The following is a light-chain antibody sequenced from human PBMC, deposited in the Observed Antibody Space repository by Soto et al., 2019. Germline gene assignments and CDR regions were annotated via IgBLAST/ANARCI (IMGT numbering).Light chain of an antibody. V-gene: IGLV2-14*01. CDR3: SSYTGSSTLVV. J-gene: IGLJ2*01. Sequence: QSALTQPASASGSPGQSITISCTGTSSDVGGYNYVSWYQQHPGKAPKLMIYDVSNRPSGVSNRFSGSKSGNTASLTVSGLQAEDEADYYCSSYTGSSTLVVFGAGTKLTVL. CDR1: SSDVGGYNY. CDR2: DVS.